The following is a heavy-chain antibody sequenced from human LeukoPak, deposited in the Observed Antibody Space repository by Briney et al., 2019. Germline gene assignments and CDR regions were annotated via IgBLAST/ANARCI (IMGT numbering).Heavy chain of an antibody. Sequence: SQTLSLTCAVSGGSISSGGYSWSWIRQPPGKGLEWIGYIYHSGSTYYNPSLKSRVTISVDRSKNQFSLKLSSVTAADTAVYYCARAPLQTYYYYYYGMDVWGQGTTVTVSS. V-gene: IGHV4-30-2*01. CDR3: ARAPLQTYYYYYYGMDV. CDR2: IYHSGST. J-gene: IGHJ6*02. CDR1: GGSISSGGYS.